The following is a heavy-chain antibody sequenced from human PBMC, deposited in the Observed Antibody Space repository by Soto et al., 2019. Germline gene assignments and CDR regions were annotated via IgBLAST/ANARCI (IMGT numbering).Heavy chain of an antibody. V-gene: IGHV4-34*01. D-gene: IGHD6-13*01. CDR3: ARGIAAAGYGKWFDP. J-gene: IGHJ5*02. Sequence: PSETLSLTCAVYGGSFSGYYWSWIRQPPGKGLEWIGEINHSGSTNYNPSLKSRVTISVDTSKNQFSLKLSSVTAADTAVYYCARGIAAAGYGKWFDPWGQGTMVTVPS. CDR2: INHSGST. CDR1: GGSFSGYY.